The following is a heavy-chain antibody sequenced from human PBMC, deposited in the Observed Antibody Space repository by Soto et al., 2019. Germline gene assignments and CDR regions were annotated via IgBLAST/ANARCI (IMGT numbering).Heavy chain of an antibody. J-gene: IGHJ5*02. CDR2: VAGDNGHR. V-gene: IGHV1-18*01. CDR1: GYTFTTHG. CDR3: ARDLGYCRGGTCYRDGFDP. Sequence: QVQLVQSGAEVKKPGASVKVSCKASGYTFTTHGISWVRQAPGQGLEWMGWVAGDNGHRNYAQSLQGRVTMTTDTSTNTAYMELRSLRSDDTAVYYCARDLGYCRGGTCYRDGFDPWGQGTLVTVSS. D-gene: IGHD2-15*01.